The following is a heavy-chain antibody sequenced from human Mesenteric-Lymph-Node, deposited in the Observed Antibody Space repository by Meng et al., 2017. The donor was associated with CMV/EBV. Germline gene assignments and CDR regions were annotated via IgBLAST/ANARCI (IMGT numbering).Heavy chain of an antibody. Sequence: SVKVSCKASGGTFSSYTISWVRQAPGQGLEWMGRIIPILGIANYAQKFQGRVTITADKSTSTAYMELSSLRSEDTAVYYCARLLSSDCSSTSCYCYYYYGMDVWGQGTTVTVSS. J-gene: IGHJ6*02. V-gene: IGHV1-69*02. CDR2: IIPILGIA. D-gene: IGHD2-2*01. CDR1: GGTFSSYT. CDR3: ARLLSSDCSSTSCYCYYYYGMDV.